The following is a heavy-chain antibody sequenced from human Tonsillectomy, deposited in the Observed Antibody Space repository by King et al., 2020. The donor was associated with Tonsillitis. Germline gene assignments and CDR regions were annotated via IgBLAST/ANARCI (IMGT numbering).Heavy chain of an antibody. CDR1: GFTFSSYA. Sequence: VQLVQSGGGLVQPGGSLRLSCSASGFTFSSYAMHWVRQAPGKGLEYVSAISSNGGSRYYADSVKGRFTISRDNSKNTLYLQMSSLRAEDTAVYYCVKFSGNENDAFDIWGQGTMVTVSS. CDR2: ISSNGGSR. V-gene: IGHV3-64D*06. J-gene: IGHJ3*02. D-gene: IGHD4-23*01. CDR3: VKFSGNENDAFDI.